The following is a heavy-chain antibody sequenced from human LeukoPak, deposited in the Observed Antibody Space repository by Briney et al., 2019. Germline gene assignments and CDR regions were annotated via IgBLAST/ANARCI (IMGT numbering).Heavy chain of an antibody. D-gene: IGHD5-18*01. Sequence: GASVKVSCKASGYTFTSYYMHWVRQAPGQGLEWMGIINPSGGSTTYAQKFQGRVTITADKSTSTAYMELSSLRSEDTAVYYCARVGTAMDYYYGMNVWGQGTTVTVSS. CDR3: ARVGTAMDYYYGMNV. CDR1: GYTFTSYY. J-gene: IGHJ6*02. CDR2: INPSGGST. V-gene: IGHV1-46*01.